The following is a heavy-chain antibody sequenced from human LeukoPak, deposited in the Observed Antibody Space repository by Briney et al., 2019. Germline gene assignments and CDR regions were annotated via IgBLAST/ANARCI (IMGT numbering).Heavy chain of an antibody. CDR2: ISGRGTNT. V-gene: IGHV3-23*01. CDR3: AKERAYCGSGCYSLSDY. D-gene: IGHD2-21*02. CDR1: GFTFSSYG. J-gene: IGHJ4*01. Sequence: GGSLRLSCAASGFTFSSYGMSWVRQAPGKGLEWVSLISGRGTNTYFADSVKGRFTISRDNSKNTLYLQMGSLRAEDTAIYYCAKERAYCGSGCYSLSDYWGHGTLVSVSS.